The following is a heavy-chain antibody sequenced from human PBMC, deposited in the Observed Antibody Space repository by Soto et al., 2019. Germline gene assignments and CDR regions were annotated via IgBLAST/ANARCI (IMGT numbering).Heavy chain of an antibody. CDR1: GYTFTTYY. V-gene: IGHV1-2*02. Sequence: ASVNVSFKASGYTFTTYYIHLLRQSPLQGLEWVGWINPNNGVTNSAQKFQGRVNITRDKSTNTAYMELSSLRSDDTAIYFCARGRLIINIWFDHIEHWGQGTKVTVSS. CDR2: INPNNGVT. D-gene: IGHD2-21*01. CDR3: ARGRLIINIWFDHIEH. J-gene: IGHJ4*02.